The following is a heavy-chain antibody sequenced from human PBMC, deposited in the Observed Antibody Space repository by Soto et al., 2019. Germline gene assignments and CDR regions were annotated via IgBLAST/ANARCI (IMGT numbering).Heavy chain of an antibody. V-gene: IGHV3-7*04. Sequence: EVQLVESGGGLVQPGGSLRLSCAASGFTFSSYWMSWVRQAPGKGLEWVANIKQDGSEKYYVDSVKGRFTISRDNGKNTLYLQMNRLRAEDTAVYYCARFYYDSSGYLPSPYYYYYGMDVWGQGTTVTVSS. CDR1: GFTFSSYW. CDR2: IKQDGSEK. J-gene: IGHJ6*02. CDR3: ARFYYDSSGYLPSPYYYYYGMDV. D-gene: IGHD3-22*01.